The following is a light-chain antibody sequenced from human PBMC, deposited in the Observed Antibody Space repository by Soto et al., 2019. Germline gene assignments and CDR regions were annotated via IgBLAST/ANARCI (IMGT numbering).Light chain of an antibody. CDR1: QSMSSDY. V-gene: IGKV3-20*01. CDR3: QQYGDSPKYT. Sequence: ERLLTQSPGTLSLSPGETATLSCRASQSMSSDYVAWYQQKPGQAPRLLIFGASSRATGIPDRISGSGSGTDFSLTINRLEPDDFAVYYCQQYGDSPKYTFGQGTKLEIK. J-gene: IGKJ2*01. CDR2: GAS.